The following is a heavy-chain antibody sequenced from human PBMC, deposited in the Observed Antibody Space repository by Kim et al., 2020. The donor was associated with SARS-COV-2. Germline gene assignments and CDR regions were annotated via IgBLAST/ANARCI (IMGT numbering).Heavy chain of an antibody. CDR3: ASAGNSMLFDY. CDR1: GGTFSSYA. V-gene: IGHV1-69*13. Sequence: SVKGSCKASGGTFSSYAINWVRQAPGQGLEWMGGIIPIFGTANYAQKFQGRVTITADESTSTAYMELSSLRSEDTAVYYCASAGNSMLFDYWGQGTLVTVSS. D-gene: IGHD6-13*01. J-gene: IGHJ4*02. CDR2: IIPIFGTA.